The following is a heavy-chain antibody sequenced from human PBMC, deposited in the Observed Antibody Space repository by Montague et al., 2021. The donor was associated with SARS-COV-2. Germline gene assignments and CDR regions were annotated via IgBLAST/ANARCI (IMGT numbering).Heavy chain of an antibody. D-gene: IGHD2-2*01. CDR2: IYYSGST. CDR3: ARQGDQLLLEYWFDP. CDR1: GGSISSSSYY. V-gene: IGHV4-39*01. J-gene: IGHJ5*02. Sequence: SETLSLTCTVSGGSISSSSYYWGWIRQPPGKGLEWIGSIYYSGSTYHNPSLKSRVTISVDTSKNQFSLKLSSVTAADTAVYYCARQGDQLLLEYWFDPWGQGTLVTVSS.